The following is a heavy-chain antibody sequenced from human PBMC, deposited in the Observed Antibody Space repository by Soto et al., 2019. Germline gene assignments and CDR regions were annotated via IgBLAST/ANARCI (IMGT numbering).Heavy chain of an antibody. D-gene: IGHD2-15*01. CDR2: NSGSGATT. CDR1: GLTFNDYA. Sequence: EVQLLESGGGLGHPGGSLRLSCAASGLTFNDYAMSWVRQAPGKGLEWVSANSGSGATTYYADSVKGRFTISRDNSRDTLYLEINSLRADDTAIYYCAKVDFDHWYFDLWGRGTLVTVSS. J-gene: IGHJ2*01. CDR3: AKVDFDHWYFDL. V-gene: IGHV3-23*01.